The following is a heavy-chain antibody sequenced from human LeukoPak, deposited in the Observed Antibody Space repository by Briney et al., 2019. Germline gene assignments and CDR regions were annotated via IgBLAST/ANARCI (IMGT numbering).Heavy chain of an antibody. Sequence: PGGSLRLSCAASGFTFSDYWIHWVRQAPGKGLVWVSRINTDGSITNYADSVKGRFSISRDNAKNTLYLQMDSLRAEDTAVYYCARVDGGNSGYFDYWGQGTLVTVSS. D-gene: IGHD4-23*01. J-gene: IGHJ4*02. CDR3: ARVDGGNSGYFDY. CDR2: INTDGSIT. CDR1: GFTFSDYW. V-gene: IGHV3-74*01.